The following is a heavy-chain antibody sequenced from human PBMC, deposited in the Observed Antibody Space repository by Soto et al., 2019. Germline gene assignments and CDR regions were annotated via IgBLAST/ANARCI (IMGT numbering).Heavy chain of an antibody. CDR2: ISHDGNNK. CDR1: GFTFSNYV. D-gene: IGHD6-13*01. J-gene: IGHJ5*02. CDR3: ARHPERIAEIGWFDP. Sequence: GGSLRLSCAASGFTFSNYVIHWVRQAPGQGLEWVALISHDGNNKYYADSVTGRFTISRDNAKNTLYLQMDSLRAEDTAVYYCARHPERIAEIGWFDPWGQGTLVTGSS. V-gene: IGHV3-30-3*01.